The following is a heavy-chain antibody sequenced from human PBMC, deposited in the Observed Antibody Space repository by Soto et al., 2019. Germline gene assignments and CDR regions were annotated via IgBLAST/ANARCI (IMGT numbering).Heavy chain of an antibody. V-gene: IGHV4-59*01. D-gene: IGHD1-26*01. CDR2: VYNSGTT. J-gene: IGHJ4*02. Sequence: WTWIRQPPGKGLEWIGFVYNSGTTYYNPSLTSRATISVDSSKNQFALKLNSVTAADTAVYYCVRGRGGSPSYDYWGQGTLVTGSS. CDR3: VRGRGGSPSYDY.